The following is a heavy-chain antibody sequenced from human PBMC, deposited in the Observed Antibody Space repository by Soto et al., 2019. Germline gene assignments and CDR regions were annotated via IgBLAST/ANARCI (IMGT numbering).Heavy chain of an antibody. J-gene: IGHJ6*02. D-gene: IGHD3-10*01. CDR3: AHVMVRGVFYYYYGMDV. CDR1: GFSLSTSGVG. V-gene: IGHV2-5*02. Sequence: GSGPTLVNPTQTLTLTCTFSGFSLSTSGVGVGWIRQPPGKALEWLALIYWDDDKRYSPSLKSRLTITKDTSKNQVVLTMTNMDPVDTATYYCAHVMVRGVFYYYYGMDVWGQGTTVTVSS. CDR2: IYWDDDK.